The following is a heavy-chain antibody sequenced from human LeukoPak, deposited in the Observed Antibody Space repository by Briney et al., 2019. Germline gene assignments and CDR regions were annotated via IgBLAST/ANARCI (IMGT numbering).Heavy chain of an antibody. CDR3: ARVNWSGHKYYYYGMDV. J-gene: IGHJ6*02. CDR2: INHSGST. CDR1: GGSFSGYY. V-gene: IGHV4-34*01. Sequence: SETLSLTCAVYGGSFSGYYWSWIRQPPGKGLEWIGEINHSGSTNYNPSLKSRVTISVDTSKNQFSLKLSSVTAADTAVYYCARVNWSGHKYYYYGMDVWGQGTTVTVSS. D-gene: IGHD3-10*01.